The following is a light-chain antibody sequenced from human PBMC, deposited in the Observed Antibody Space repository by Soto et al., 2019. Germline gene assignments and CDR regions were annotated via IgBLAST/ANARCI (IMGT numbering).Light chain of an antibody. Sequence: EIVMTQSPATLSVSPGERATLSCRASQSVSSNLAWYQHKPGQAPRLLIYGATTRATGIPARFSGSGSGTEFTLTISSLQSEDFAVYHCQQYNNWPRTFGQGNKWEIK. J-gene: IGKJ2*01. V-gene: IGKV3-15*01. CDR1: QSVSSN. CDR2: GAT. CDR3: QQYNNWPRT.